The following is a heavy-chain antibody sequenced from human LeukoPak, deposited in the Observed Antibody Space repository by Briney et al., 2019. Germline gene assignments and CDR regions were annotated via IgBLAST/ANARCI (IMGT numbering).Heavy chain of an antibody. CDR2: FDPEDGET. Sequence: ASLKVSCKVSGYTLTELSMHWVRHAPGKGLEWMGGFDPEDGETIYAQKFQGRVTMTEDTSTDTAYMELSSLRSEDTAVYYCATVAAAGTRATTDYWGQGTLVTVSS. CDR1: GYTLTELS. V-gene: IGHV1-24*01. D-gene: IGHD6-13*01. CDR3: ATVAAAGTRATTDY. J-gene: IGHJ4*02.